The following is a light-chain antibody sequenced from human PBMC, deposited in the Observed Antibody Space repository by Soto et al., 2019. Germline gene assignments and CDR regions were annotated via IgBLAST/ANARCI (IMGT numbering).Light chain of an antibody. CDR2: EVS. V-gene: IGLV2-14*01. J-gene: IGLJ1*01. CDR3: SSYSSSSTLYV. Sequence: QSALTQPPSASGSPGQSVTISCTGTSSDVGGYIYVSWYQQHPGKAPKLMIYEVSNRPSGVSNRFSGSKSGNTASLTISGLQAEDEADYYCSSYSSSSTLYVFGTGTKVTVL. CDR1: SSDVGGYIY.